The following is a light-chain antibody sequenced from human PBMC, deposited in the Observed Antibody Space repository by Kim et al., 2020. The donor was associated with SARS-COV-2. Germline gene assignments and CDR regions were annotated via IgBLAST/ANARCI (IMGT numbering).Light chain of an antibody. CDR1: QSVSSN. J-gene: IGKJ5*01. CDR3: QQYNDWPPIT. Sequence: ETVMTKSQATLSVSPGERVTLSCRASQSVSSNLAWYQQKPGQAPWLLIYGASTRATGVPARFSGSGSGTEFTLTISSLQSEDFAVYYSQQYNDWPPITFGQGTRVDIK. CDR2: GAS. V-gene: IGKV3-15*01.